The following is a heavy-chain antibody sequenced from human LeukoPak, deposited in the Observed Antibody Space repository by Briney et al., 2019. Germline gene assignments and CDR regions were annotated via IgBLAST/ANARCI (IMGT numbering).Heavy chain of an antibody. J-gene: IGHJ4*02. CDR3: ARVHSGLFDY. CDR2: ITSSSTYI. Sequence: GGSLRLSCAASGFTFSSYSMNWVRQAPGKGLEWVSSITSSSTYIYYAESVKGRFTISRDNANNSLYLQMNSLRAEDTAVYYCARVHSGLFDYWGQGTLVTVSS. D-gene: IGHD5-12*01. V-gene: IGHV3-21*01. CDR1: GFTFSSYS.